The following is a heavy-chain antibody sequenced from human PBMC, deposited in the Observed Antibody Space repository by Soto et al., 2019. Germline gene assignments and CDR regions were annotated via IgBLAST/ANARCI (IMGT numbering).Heavy chain of an antibody. CDR3: ARVGGNWNDDYFDY. CDR1: GYTFSDHD. D-gene: IGHD1-1*01. Sequence: QVQLVQSGAEVKKPGASVKVSCKASGYTFSDHDINWVRQATGQGPEWLGWMNPNSGDTGYAQNFQGRVTMTRDNSIRTAYMELGSLRSEDTAVYYCARVGGNWNDDYFDYWGQGTLVTVSS. J-gene: IGHJ4*02. CDR2: MNPNSGDT. V-gene: IGHV1-8*01.